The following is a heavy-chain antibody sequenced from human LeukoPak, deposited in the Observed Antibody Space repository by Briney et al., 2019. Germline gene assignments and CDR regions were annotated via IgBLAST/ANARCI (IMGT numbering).Heavy chain of an antibody. J-gene: IGHJ4*02. D-gene: IGHD4/OR15-4a*01. CDR2: IKQDGNEK. CDR1: GFRFNTFW. CDR3: ARDTLGEGEDANYAVYYFDY. V-gene: IGHV3-7*01. Sequence: GGSLRLSCAASGFRFNTFWMSWVRQAPGKGLEWVANIKQDGNEKYYADSVKGRFTISRDNGKNSLDLQMNSLRADDTAFYYCARDTLGEGEDANYAVYYFDYWGQGTVVTVFS.